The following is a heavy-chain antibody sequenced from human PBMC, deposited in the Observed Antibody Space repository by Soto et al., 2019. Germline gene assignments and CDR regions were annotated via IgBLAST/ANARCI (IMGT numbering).Heavy chain of an antibody. D-gene: IGHD4-17*01. CDR2: IYYSGST. CDR3: ARDLDHGDYGPVGY. V-gene: IGHV4-31*03. CDR1: GGSISSGGYY. Sequence: QVQLQESGPGLVKPSQTLSLTCTVSGGSISSGGYYWSWIRQHPGKGLEWIGYIYYSGSTYYNPYLKRRVTFSVDTSKHQFSLKLSSVTAADTAVYYCARDLDHGDYGPVGYWGQGTLVTVSS. J-gene: IGHJ4*02.